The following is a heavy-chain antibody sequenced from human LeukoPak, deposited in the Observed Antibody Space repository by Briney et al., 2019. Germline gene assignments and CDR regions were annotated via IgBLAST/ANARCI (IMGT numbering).Heavy chain of an antibody. CDR3: ARGSGYYYYGMDV. Sequence: SETLSLTCAVYGGSFSGYYWSWNRQPPGKGLEWIGEINHSGSTNYNPSLKSRVTISVDTSKNQFSLKLSSVTAADTAVYYCARGSGYYYYGMDVWGQGTTVTVSS. J-gene: IGHJ6*02. CDR2: INHSGST. CDR1: GGSFSGYY. D-gene: IGHD3-10*01. V-gene: IGHV4-34*01.